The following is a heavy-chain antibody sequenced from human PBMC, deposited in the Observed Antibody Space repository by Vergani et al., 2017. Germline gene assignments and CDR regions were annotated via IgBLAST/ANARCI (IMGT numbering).Heavy chain of an antibody. D-gene: IGHD1-14*01. J-gene: IGHJ3*02. CDR3: ARVTLHTRHAFDI. Sequence: EVQLVESGGGLIQPGGSLRLSCAASGFTVSSNYMSWVRQAPGKGLEWVSVIYSGGSTYYADSVKGRFTISRDNSKNTLYLQMNSLRPEDTAVYYCARVTLHTRHAFDIWGQGTMVTVSS. CDR2: IYSGGST. CDR1: GFTVSSNY. V-gene: IGHV3-53*01.